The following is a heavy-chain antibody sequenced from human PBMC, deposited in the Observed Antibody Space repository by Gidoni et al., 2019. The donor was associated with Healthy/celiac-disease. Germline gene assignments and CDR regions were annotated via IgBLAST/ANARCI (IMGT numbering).Heavy chain of an antibody. J-gene: IGHJ4*02. D-gene: IGHD3-22*01. CDR3: ARADDIGDRGYLFDY. V-gene: IGHV4-38-2*02. Sequence: WIGSIYHSGSTYYNPSLKSRVTISVDTSKNQFSLKLSSVTAADTAVYYCARADDIGDRGYLFDYWGQGTLVTVSS. CDR2: IYHSGST.